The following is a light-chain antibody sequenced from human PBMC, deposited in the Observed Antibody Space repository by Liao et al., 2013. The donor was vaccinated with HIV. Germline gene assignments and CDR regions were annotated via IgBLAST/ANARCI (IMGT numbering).Light chain of an antibody. CDR1: NIESRS. V-gene: IGLV3-25*03. J-gene: IGLJ2*01. CDR3: QSADSTGAHPVV. CDR2: KDT. Sequence: SYELTQPPAVSVAPGQTAMITCGGDNIESRSVHWYQQKPGQAPVLVVFKDTKRASGIPERFSGSSSGTTATLTISGAQAEDEADYYCQSADSTGAHPVVFGGGTKLTVV.